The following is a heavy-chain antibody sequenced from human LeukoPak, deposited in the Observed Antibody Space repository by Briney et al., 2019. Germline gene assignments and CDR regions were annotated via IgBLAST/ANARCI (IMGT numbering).Heavy chain of an antibody. CDR1: EFTFRKHA. J-gene: IGHJ5*02. D-gene: IGHD3-22*01. CDR2: ISSSSSTI. CDR3: ARVLHKRNYDSSDYYGS. V-gene: IGHV3-48*01. Sequence: PGRSLRLSCAASEFTFRKHAMHWVRQAPGKGLEWISYISSSSSTIYYADSVKGRFTISRDNAKNSLYLQLNSLRAEDTAVYYCARVLHKRNYDSSDYYGSWGQGTLVTVSS.